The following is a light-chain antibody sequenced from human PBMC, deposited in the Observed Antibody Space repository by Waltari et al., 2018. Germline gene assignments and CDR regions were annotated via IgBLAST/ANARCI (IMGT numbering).Light chain of an antibody. CDR3: QQHDGVRS. CDR1: QDINKY. Sequence: DIQMTQSPSSLSASVGDTVTITCRASQDINKYINWYQPKPGQAPKLLIYDTSDVEVGVPSRSSVSGFGTDFTLTIRGLQLEDIATYYCQQHDGVRSFGGGTKVEL. J-gene: IGKJ4*01. CDR2: DTS. V-gene: IGKV1-33*01.